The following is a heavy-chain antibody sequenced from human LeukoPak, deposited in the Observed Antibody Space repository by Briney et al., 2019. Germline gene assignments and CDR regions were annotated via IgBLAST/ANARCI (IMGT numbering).Heavy chain of an antibody. V-gene: IGHV1-69*13. CDR3: ARGGSTSAYFDY. CDR1: GGTFSSYA. J-gene: IGHJ4*02. D-gene: IGHD2-2*01. Sequence: GASVTVSCTASGGTFSSYAISWVRQAPGQGLEWMGGIIPIFGTANYAQKFQGRVTITADESTSTAYMELSSLRSEDTAVYYCARGGSTSAYFDYWGQGTLVTVSS. CDR2: IIPIFGTA.